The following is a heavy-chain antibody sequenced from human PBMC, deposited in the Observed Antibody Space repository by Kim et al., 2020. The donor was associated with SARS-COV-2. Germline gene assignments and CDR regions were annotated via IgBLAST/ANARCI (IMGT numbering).Heavy chain of an antibody. D-gene: IGHD2-15*01. CDR2: IVSSSTYI. V-gene: IGHV3-21*01. Sequence: GGSLRLSCAASGFTFSSFTMNWVRQAPGKGLEWVSSIVSSSTYIYYADSVKGRFTISRDNAKNSQYLQMNSLRAEDTAVYYCARDQGYCSGGSCYYYGMDVWGQGTTVTVSS. CDR3: ARDQGYCSGGSCYYYGMDV. CDR1: GFTFSSFT. J-gene: IGHJ6*02.